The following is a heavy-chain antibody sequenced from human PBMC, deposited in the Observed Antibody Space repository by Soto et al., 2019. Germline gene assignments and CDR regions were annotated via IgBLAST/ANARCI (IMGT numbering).Heavy chain of an antibody. Sequence: QVQMQESGPGLVKPSETLSLTCTVSGDTITSFSWNWIRQSAGKGLEWIGRISTTGNTHYNPSLESRVTMSLDTSKNHFSLKLTSVTAADTAVYYCEGESGQNWSYEAYWGQGTLVTVSS. CDR2: ISTTGNT. D-gene: IGHD1-7*01. J-gene: IGHJ4*02. CDR1: GDTITSFS. V-gene: IGHV4-4*07. CDR3: EGESGQNWSYEAY.